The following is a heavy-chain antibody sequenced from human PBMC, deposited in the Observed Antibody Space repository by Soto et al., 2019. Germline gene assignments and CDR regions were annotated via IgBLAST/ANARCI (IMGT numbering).Heavy chain of an antibody. CDR3: AGEGYYYDSRAYYYLDY. CDR2: ISSSSSTI. CDR1: GFSFSSYD. J-gene: IGHJ4*02. D-gene: IGHD3-22*01. V-gene: IGHV3-48*02. Sequence: EVQLVESGGGLVQPGGSLRLSCAASGFSFSSYDMNWVRQAPGKGLEWVSYISSSSSTIYYADSVKGRFTISRDNAKNSLYLQMNSLRDEDTAVYYCAGEGYYYDSRAYYYLDYWGQGTLVTVSS.